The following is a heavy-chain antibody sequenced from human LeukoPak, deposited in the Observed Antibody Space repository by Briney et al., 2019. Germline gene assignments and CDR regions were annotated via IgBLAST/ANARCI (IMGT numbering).Heavy chain of an antibody. CDR3: AQMVRGESIEDY. Sequence: PSETLSLTCTVSGGSISSSSYYWGWIRQPPGKGLEWIGSIYYSGSTYYNPSLKSRVTISVDTSKSQFSLKLTSVTAADTAVYYCAQMVRGESIEDYWGQGTLVTVSS. CDR2: IYYSGST. D-gene: IGHD3-10*01. J-gene: IGHJ4*02. V-gene: IGHV4-39*01. CDR1: GGSISSSSYY.